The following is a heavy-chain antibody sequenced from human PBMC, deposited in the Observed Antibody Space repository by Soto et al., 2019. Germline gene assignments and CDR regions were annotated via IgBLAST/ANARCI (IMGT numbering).Heavy chain of an antibody. CDR2: FDPEDGET. D-gene: IGHD2-15*01. CDR3: ATTDQLLGYCSGGSCYRMDV. J-gene: IGHJ6*02. CDR1: GYTFTSYA. V-gene: IGHV1-24*01. Sequence: ASVKVSCKASGYTFTSYAMHWVRQAPGQRLEWMGGFDPEDGETFYAQRFQGRVTMTEDTSTDTAYMELRSLRSEDTAVYYCATTDQLLGYCSGGSCYRMDVWGQGTTVTVPS.